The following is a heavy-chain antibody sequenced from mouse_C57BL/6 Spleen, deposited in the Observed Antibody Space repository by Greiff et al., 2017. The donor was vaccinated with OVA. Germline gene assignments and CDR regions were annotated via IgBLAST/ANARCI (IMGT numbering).Heavy chain of an antibody. V-gene: IGHV5-17*01. Sequence: EVKLQESGGGLVKPGGSLKLSCAASGFTFSDYGMHWVRQAPEKGLEWVAYISRGSSTIYYADTVKGRFTISRDNAKNTLFLQMTSLRSEDTAMYYCARPNHRYYYAMDYWGQGTSVTVSS. CDR3: ARPNHRYYYAMDY. J-gene: IGHJ4*01. CDR1: GFTFSDYG. CDR2: ISRGSSTI.